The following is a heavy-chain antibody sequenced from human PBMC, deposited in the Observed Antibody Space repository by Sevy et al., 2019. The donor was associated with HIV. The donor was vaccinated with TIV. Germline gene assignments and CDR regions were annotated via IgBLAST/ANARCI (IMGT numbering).Heavy chain of an antibody. D-gene: IGHD2-15*01. CDR3: ARDRVYCSGGSCYNWFDP. V-gene: IGHV4-59*13. Sequence: SETLSLTCTVSGGSISSYYWSWIRQPPGKGLEWIGYIYYSGSTNYNPSLKSRVTISVDTSKNQFSLKLRSVTAADTDVYYCARDRVYCSGGSCYNWFDPWGQGTLVTVSS. CDR1: GGSISSYY. J-gene: IGHJ5*02. CDR2: IYYSGST.